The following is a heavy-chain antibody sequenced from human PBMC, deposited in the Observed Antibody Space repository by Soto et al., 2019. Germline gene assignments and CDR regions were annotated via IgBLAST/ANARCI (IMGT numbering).Heavy chain of an antibody. CDR1: GRSGSISNW. J-gene: IGHJ6*02. Sequence: QVQLQESGPGLVKPSGTLSPTCAVSGRSGSISNWWSWGRQPPGKVLEWIGEIYHSGSTNYNPSLQRRVPISVDTYKTQFSLKLSSVTAADTAVYFCARVVGGYYYGMEVWGQGTRVTVSS. CDR3: ARVVGGYYYGMEV. V-gene: IGHV4-4*02. D-gene: IGHD2-2*01. CDR2: IYHSGST.